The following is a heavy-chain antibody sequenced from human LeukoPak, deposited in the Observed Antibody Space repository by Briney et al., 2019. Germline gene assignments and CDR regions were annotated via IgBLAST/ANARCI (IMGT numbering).Heavy chain of an antibody. CDR1: GFTFSSYS. CDR2: ISSSSSYI. J-gene: IGHJ4*02. V-gene: IGHV3-21*01. CDR3: AKPYGSGSQLTYYFDY. Sequence: GGSLRLSCAASGFTFSSYSMNWVRQAPGKGLEWVSSISSSSSYIYYADSVKGRFTISRDNAKNSLYLQMNSLRAEDTAVYYCAKPYGSGSQLTYYFDYWGQGTLVTVSS. D-gene: IGHD3-10*01.